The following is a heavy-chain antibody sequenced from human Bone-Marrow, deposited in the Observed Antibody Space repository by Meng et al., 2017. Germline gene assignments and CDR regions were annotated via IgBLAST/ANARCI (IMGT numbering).Heavy chain of an antibody. CDR3: AKSYNTFPWRGFFDD. V-gene: IGHV3-23*01. CDR1: EFTFNSYG. CDR2: ISDTAAEK. J-gene: IGHJ4*02. D-gene: IGHD1-14*01. Sequence: GGSLRLSCAASEFTFNSYGMSWVRQSPGKGLEWVSFISDTAAEKYYADSVKGRFTISRDNSKNTVYLQISSLRVEDTALYYCAKSYNTFPWRGFFDDWGQGSLVTVSS.